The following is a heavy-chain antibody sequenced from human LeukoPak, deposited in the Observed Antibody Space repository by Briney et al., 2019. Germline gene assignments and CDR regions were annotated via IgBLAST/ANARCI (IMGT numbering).Heavy chain of an antibody. CDR3: ARHLYDKTGRPLDS. V-gene: IGHV4-39*01. J-gene: IGHJ4*02. D-gene: IGHD3-9*01. Sequence: SETLSLTCSVSGDSINSGVSYWAWIRQPPGKGLEWIGTIYYSGSAGSTYYNPSLKSRVTISVDTSKNQFSLILSSVTAADTAIYYCARHLYDKTGRPLDSWGQGTLVTVSS. CDR1: GDSINSGVSY. CDR2: IYYSGSAGST.